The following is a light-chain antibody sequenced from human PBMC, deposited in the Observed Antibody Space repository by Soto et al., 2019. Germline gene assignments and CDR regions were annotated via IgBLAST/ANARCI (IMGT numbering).Light chain of an antibody. CDR2: DAS. V-gene: IGKV3-11*01. Sequence: EIVLTQSPATLSLSPGERATLSCRASQSVSSYLAWHQQKPGQAPRLLIYDASNRATGIQARFSGSGSGTDFTLTIRSLEPEDFAVYYCKQRSNWPITFGQGTRLEIK. CDR3: KQRSNWPIT. J-gene: IGKJ5*01. CDR1: QSVSSY.